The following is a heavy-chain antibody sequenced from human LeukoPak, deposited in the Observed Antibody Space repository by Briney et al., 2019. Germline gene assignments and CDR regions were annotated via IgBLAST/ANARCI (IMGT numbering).Heavy chain of an antibody. Sequence: GESLKISCKGSGYSFTSYWIGWVRQMPGKGLEWMGIIYPSDSDTRYSPSFQGQVTISADKSISTAYLQWSSLKASDTAMYYCARQAAADTGGFDYWGQGTLVTVSS. V-gene: IGHV5-51*01. CDR2: IYPSDSDT. J-gene: IGHJ4*02. D-gene: IGHD6-13*01. CDR1: GYSFTSYW. CDR3: ARQAAADTGGFDY.